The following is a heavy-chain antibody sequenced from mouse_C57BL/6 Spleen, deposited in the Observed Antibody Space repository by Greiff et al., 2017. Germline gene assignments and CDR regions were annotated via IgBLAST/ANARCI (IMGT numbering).Heavy chain of an antibody. V-gene: IGHV1-81*01. CDR2: IYPRSGNT. D-gene: IGHD6-1*01. CDR1: GYTFTSYG. Sequence: QVQLKESGAELARPGASVKLSCKASGYTFTSYGISWVKQRTGQGLEWIGEIYPRSGNTYYNEKFKCKATLTADKSSSTAYMELRSLTSEDSAVYFCARSALGDYYAMDYWGQGTSVTVSS. J-gene: IGHJ4*01. CDR3: ARSALGDYYAMDY.